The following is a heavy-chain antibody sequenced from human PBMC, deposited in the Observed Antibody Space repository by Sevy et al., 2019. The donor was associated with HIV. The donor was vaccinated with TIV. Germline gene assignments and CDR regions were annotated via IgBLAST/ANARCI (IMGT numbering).Heavy chain of an antibody. V-gene: IGHV3-48*03. Sequence: GGSLRLSCSASRFTFSRYEMNWVRQAPGKGLEWIAVISSSGSNIYYADSVKGRFAISRDNARNSLFLQMNSLRVEDTAVYYCARTILGYYFDYWDQGALVTVSS. D-gene: IGHD3-3*01. CDR3: ARTILGYYFDY. CDR1: RFTFSRYE. J-gene: IGHJ4*02. CDR2: ISSSGSNI.